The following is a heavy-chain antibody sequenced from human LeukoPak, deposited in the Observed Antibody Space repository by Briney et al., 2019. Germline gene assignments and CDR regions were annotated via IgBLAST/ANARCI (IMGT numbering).Heavy chain of an antibody. V-gene: IGHV3-23*01. Sequence: GGSLRLSCAASGFTFNIYAMNWVRQAPGKGLEWVSSISGSGDSTYYADSVTGRFTISRDNAKNLLYLQMNSLRAEDTAVYYCAREKLDTRGYVDYWGQGTLVTVSS. CDR1: GFTFNIYA. D-gene: IGHD3-22*01. CDR3: AREKLDTRGYVDY. J-gene: IGHJ4*02. CDR2: ISGSGDST.